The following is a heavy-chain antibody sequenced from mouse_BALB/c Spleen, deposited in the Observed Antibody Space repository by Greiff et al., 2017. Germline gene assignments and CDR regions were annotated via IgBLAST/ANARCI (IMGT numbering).Heavy chain of an antibody. Sequence: EVQLQQSGPELGKPGASVKISCKASGYSFTGYNMYWVKQSHRKSLEWIGYIDPYNGGTSYNQKSKGKATLTVDKSSSTAYMHLNSLTSEDSAIYYCASYRFAYWAKGLWSLSLQ. CDR2: IDPYNGGT. V-gene: IGHV1S135*01. CDR1: GYSFTGYN. D-gene: IGHD2-12*01. CDR3: ASYRFAY. J-gene: IGHJ3*01.